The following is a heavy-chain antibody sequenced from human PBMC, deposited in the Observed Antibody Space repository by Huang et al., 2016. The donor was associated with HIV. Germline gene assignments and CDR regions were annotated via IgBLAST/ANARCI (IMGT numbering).Heavy chain of an antibody. CDR1: GASFNTYY. D-gene: IGHD3-3*01. J-gene: IGHJ6*02. CDR2: IKPVGSP. V-gene: IGHV4-34*02. CDR3: ARMPTPSYYDTWSLSPVEEDFFYYNLDV. Sequence: QVRLEQWGQGLLKPSETLSLTCAVYGASFNTYYWSWVRQSPAKGLAWIGEIKPVGSPKYNPSLKSRVTMTVDTSKKQFYLKFRAMTAADAAIYYCARMPTPSYYDTWSLSPVEEDFFYYNLDVWGQGTPVSVSS.